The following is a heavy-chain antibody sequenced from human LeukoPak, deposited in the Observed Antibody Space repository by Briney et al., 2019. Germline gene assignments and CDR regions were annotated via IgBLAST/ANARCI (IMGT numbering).Heavy chain of an antibody. CDR3: ARGYITMVRGVRVNWFDP. Sequence: GGSLRLSCVASGFTFEDYPMHWVRQAPGKGLEWVSLISFDSETTYYRDSVKGRFTITRDNNKKSLFLQMNSLRAEDTAVYYCARGYITMVRGVRVNWFDPWGQGTLVTVSS. CDR2: ISFDSETT. CDR1: GFTFEDYP. J-gene: IGHJ5*02. D-gene: IGHD3-10*01. V-gene: IGHV3-43D*03.